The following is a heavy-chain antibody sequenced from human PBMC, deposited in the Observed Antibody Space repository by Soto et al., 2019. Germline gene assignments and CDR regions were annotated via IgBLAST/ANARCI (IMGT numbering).Heavy chain of an antibody. CDR1: GGTFSSYA. V-gene: IGHV1-69*01. CDR3: ARAHSIAAAGLFDY. CDR2: TIPIFGTA. Sequence: GASVKVSCKASGGTFSSYAISWVRQAPGQGLEWMGGTIPIFGTANYAQKFQGRVTITADESTSTAYMELSSLRSEDTAVYYCARAHSIAAAGLFDYWGQGTLVTVSS. J-gene: IGHJ4*02. D-gene: IGHD6-13*01.